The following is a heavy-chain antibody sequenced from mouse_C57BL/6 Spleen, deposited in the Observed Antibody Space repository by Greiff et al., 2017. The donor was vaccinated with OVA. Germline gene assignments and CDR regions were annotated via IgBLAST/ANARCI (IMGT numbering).Heavy chain of an antibody. V-gene: IGHV5-16*01. Sequence: EVKLMESEGGLVQPGSSMKLSCTASGFTFSDYYMAWVRQVPEKGLEWVANINYDGSSTYYLDSLKSRFTISRDNAKNILYLQMSSLKSEDTATYYCARDGIWAMDCWGQGASVTVSS. D-gene: IGHD4-1*01. CDR1: GFTFSDYY. CDR3: ARDGIWAMDC. J-gene: IGHJ4*01. CDR2: INYDGSST.